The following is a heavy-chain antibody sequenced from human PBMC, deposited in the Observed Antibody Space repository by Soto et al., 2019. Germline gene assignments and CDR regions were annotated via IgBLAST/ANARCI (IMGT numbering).Heavy chain of an antibody. Sequence: SETLSLTCTVSGGSINNYYWSWIRQPPGKGLEWIGYIYNSGTTDYNPSLKSRVTTSVDTSKNQFSLKLSSVTAADTAIYYCARAPTLYYFDYWGQGTLVTVSS. CDR2: IYNSGTT. CDR1: GGSINNYY. CDR3: ARAPTLYYFDY. V-gene: IGHV4-59*08. J-gene: IGHJ4*02.